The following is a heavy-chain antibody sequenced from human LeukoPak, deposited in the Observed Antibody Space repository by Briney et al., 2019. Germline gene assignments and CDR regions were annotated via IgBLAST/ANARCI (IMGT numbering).Heavy chain of an antibody. CDR3: ARGYRPYDDAFDI. CDR2: FSYDGSIR. J-gene: IGHJ3*02. Sequence: PGRSLRLSCAVSGFTLTTYAMHWVRQAPGKGLDWVAMFSYDGSIRYNADSVQGRFTTSRDTSQNTLDLQMDSLRPDDTAVYYCARGYRPYDDAFDIWGHGTLVTVSS. V-gene: IGHV3-30*01. D-gene: IGHD3-16*02. CDR1: GFTLTTYA.